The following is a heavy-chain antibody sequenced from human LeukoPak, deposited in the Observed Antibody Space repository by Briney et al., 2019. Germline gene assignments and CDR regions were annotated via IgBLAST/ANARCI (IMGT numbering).Heavy chain of an antibody. Sequence: ASVKVSCKASGYTFTGYYMHWVRQAPGQGLEWMGWINPNSGGTNYAQKFQGRVTMTRDTSISTAYMELSRLRSDDTAVYYCARDVPNVLRFLEWLQKNTPDYWGQGTLVTVSS. CDR1: GYTFTGYY. J-gene: IGHJ4*02. CDR3: ARDVPNVLRFLEWLQKNTPDY. V-gene: IGHV1-2*02. D-gene: IGHD3-3*01. CDR2: INPNSGGT.